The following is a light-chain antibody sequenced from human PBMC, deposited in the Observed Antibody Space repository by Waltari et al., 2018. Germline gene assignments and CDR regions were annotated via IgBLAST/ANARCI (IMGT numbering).Light chain of an antibody. V-gene: IGLV3-19*01. CDR1: SLRSYY. CDR3: NSRDSSGNHHVV. Sequence: SSELTQDPAVSVALGQTVRITCQGDSLRSYYASWYQHKPGQAPVLVIYGKNNRPSGIPDRFSGSSSGNTASLTITGAQAEDEADYYCNSRDSSGNHHVVFGGGTKLTVL. J-gene: IGLJ2*01. CDR2: GKN.